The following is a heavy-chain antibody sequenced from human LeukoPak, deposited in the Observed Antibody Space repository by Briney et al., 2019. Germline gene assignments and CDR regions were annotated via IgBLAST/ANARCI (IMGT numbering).Heavy chain of an antibody. Sequence: PSETLSLTCTVSGGSISSGSYYWRWIRQPAGKGLEWIGRIYTSGSTNYNPSLKSRVTISVDTSKNQFSLKLSSVTAAGTAVYYCARVFGNIVVVPAAIGRRLGWFDPWGQGTLVTVSS. CDR3: ARVFGNIVVVPAAIGRRLGWFDP. D-gene: IGHD2-2*01. J-gene: IGHJ5*02. CDR1: GGSISSGSYY. CDR2: IYTSGST. V-gene: IGHV4-61*02.